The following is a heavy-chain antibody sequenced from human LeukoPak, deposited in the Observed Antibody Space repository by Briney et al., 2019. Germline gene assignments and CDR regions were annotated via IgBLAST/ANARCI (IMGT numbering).Heavy chain of an antibody. J-gene: IGHJ4*02. D-gene: IGHD3-9*01. CDR2: ISFDGSNK. CDR1: GFTFSNAW. Sequence: GGSLRLSCAASGFTFSNAWMSWVRQAPGKGLEWVAVISFDGSNKYYSDSVKGRFTISKDNSKNTLYLQMNSLRAEDTAVYYCAKGERYFDYLRDAYWGQGTLVTVSS. CDR3: AKGERYFDYLRDAY. V-gene: IGHV3-30-3*01.